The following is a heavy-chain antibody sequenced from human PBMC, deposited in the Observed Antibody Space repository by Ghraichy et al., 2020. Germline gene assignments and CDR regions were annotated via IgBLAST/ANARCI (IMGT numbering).Heavy chain of an antibody. CDR2: MNPNSGNT. D-gene: IGHD6-13*01. V-gene: IGHV1-8*02. CDR1: GYTFTSYD. J-gene: IGHJ2*01. Sequence: ASVKVSCKASGYTFTSYDINWVRQATGQGLEWMGWMNPNSGNTGYAQKFQGRVTMTRNTSISTAYMELSSLRSEDTAVYYCARGSRPSRLRYFDLWGRGTLVTVSS. CDR3: ARGSRPSRLRYFDL.